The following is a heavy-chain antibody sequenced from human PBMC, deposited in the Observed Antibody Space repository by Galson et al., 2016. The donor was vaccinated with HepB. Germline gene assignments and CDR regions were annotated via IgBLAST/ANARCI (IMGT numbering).Heavy chain of an antibody. J-gene: IGHJ6*02. CDR1: GDFTRYFH. CDR2: ISYSGDT. D-gene: IGHD1-1*01. V-gene: IGHV4-59*01. CDR3: ARISRDPRLATSRIDV. Sequence: SETLSLTCSVSGDFTRYFHWTWIRQPPGKRLEWIGHISYSGDTQYSSALKSRVTMSIDTPKQHASLSLSSVTAADPALYYCARISRDPRLATSRIDVWGQGTSVTVSS.